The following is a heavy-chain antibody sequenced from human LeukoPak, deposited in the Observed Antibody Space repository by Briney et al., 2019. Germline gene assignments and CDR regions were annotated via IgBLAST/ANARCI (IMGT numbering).Heavy chain of an antibody. CDR1: GFTFDDYA. Sequence: GRSLRLSCAASGFTFDDYAMHWVRQAPGKGLEWVSAISGSGGSTYYADSVKGRFTISRDNSKNTLYLQMNSLRAEDTAVYYCAKQPHYYGSGSYFDYWGQGTLVTVSS. J-gene: IGHJ4*02. V-gene: IGHV3-23*01. CDR2: ISGSGGST. CDR3: AKQPHYYGSGSYFDY. D-gene: IGHD3-10*01.